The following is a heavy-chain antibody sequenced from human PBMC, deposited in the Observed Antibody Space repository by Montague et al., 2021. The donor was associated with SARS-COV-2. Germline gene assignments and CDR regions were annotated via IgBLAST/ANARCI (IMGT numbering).Heavy chain of an antibody. CDR1: GYSISSGYY. D-gene: IGHD3-3*01. CDR2: IYHSGST. V-gene: IGHV4-38-2*02. J-gene: IGHJ4*02. Sequence: SETLSLTCTVSGYSISSGYYWGWIRQPPGKRLEWIGSIYHSGSTYYNSSLKSRVTISVDTSKYQFSLKLSSVTAADTAVYYCARDVRYYDFWSGRAQTSPDYWGQGTLVTVSS. CDR3: ARDVRYYDFWSGRAQTSPDY.